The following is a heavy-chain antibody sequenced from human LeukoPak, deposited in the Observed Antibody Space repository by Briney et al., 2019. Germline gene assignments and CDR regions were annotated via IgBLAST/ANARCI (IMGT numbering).Heavy chain of an antibody. CDR2: ISSSSSYI. CDR1: GFTFSSYS. V-gene: IGHV3-21*06. D-gene: IGHD1-14*01. J-gene: IGHJ4*02. CDR3: ATETNGRHYDY. Sequence: GGSLRLSCAASGFTFSSYSMNWVRQAPGKGLEWVSSISSSSSYIYYADSIKGRFTISRDNANNFLYLQMDSLRAEDTAVYYCATETNGRHYDYWGQGTLLTVSS.